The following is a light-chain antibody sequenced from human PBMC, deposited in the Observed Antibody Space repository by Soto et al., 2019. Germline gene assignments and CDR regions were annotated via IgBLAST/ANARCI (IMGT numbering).Light chain of an antibody. CDR3: QQYHTDWT. V-gene: IGKV1-5*01. J-gene: IGKJ1*01. CDR1: QGISRW. CDR2: AAS. Sequence: DIQMTQSPSTLSASLGDRVTITCRASQGISRWLAWYQQRPGKAPKLLIYAASTLVRGVPSRFSGRGSGTEFTLTISSLQADDYATFYCQQYHTDWTFGQGTKVDNK.